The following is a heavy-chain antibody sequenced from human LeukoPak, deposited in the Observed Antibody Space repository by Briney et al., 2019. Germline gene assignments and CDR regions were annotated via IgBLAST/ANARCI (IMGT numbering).Heavy chain of an antibody. CDR3: ARSREQWLARGY. V-gene: IGHV3-30*03. J-gene: IGHJ4*02. CDR1: GFTFSSYG. D-gene: IGHD6-19*01. CDR2: ISYDGSNK. Sequence: PGGSLRLSCAASGFTFSSYGMHWVRQAPGKGLEWVAVISYDGSNKYYADSVKGRFTISRDNSKNTLYLQMNSLRAEDTAVYYCARSREQWLARGYWGQGTLVTVSS.